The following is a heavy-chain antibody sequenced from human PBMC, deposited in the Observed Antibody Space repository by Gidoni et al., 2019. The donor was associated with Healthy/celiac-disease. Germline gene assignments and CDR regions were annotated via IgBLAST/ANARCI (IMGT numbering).Heavy chain of an antibody. CDR1: GGSISSYY. CDR3: ARVPPSGSCDY. D-gene: IGHD1-26*01. CDR2: IYYSGST. V-gene: IGHV4-59*01. J-gene: IGHJ4*02. Sequence: QVQLQESGPGLVKPSETLSLTCTVSGGSISSYYWSWIRQPPGKGLEWIGYIYYSGSTNYNPSLKSRVTISVDTSKNQFSLKLSSVTAADTAVYYCARVPPSGSCDYWGQGTLVTVSS.